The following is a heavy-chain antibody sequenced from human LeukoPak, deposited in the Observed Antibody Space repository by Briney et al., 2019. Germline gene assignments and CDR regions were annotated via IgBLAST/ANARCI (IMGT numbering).Heavy chain of an antibody. CDR2: INHSGST. CDR1: GGSFSGYY. Sequence: PPETLSLTCAVYGGSFSGYYWSWIRQPPGEGLEWIGEINHSGSTNYNPSLKSRVTISVDTSKNQFSLKLSSVTAADTAVYYCARLSPAAAKGRDYWGQGTLVTVSS. J-gene: IGHJ4*02. CDR3: ARLSPAAAKGRDY. V-gene: IGHV4-34*01. D-gene: IGHD2-2*01.